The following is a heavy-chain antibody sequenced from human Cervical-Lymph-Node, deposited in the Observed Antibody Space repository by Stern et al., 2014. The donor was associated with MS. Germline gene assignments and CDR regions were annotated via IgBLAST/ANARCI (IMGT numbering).Heavy chain of an antibody. J-gene: IGHJ4*02. CDR2: IYYSGST. CDR3: ARGVLGGRRFWRSFDY. CDR1: GGSISSYY. D-gene: IGHD3-16*01. V-gene: IGHV4-59*01. Sequence: QVQLQESGPGLVKPSETLSLTCTVSGGSISSYYWSWIRQPPGKGLEWIGYIYYSGSTNYNPSLKSRVTISVDTSKNQFSLKLSSVTAADTAVYYCARGVLGGRRFWRSFDYWGQGTLVTVSS.